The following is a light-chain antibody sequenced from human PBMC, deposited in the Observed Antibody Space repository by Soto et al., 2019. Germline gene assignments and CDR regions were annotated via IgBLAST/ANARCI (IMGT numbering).Light chain of an antibody. V-gene: IGLV1-51*01. CDR2: DND. CDR3: GTWESSLSVGV. Sequence: QAVLPQPPSVSAAPGQTVTISCSGSGSNIVSNSVSWYQQVPGTAPKLLLYDNDKRPSGITDRFSGSKSGTSATLGITGLQTADEAVYYCGTWESSLSVGVFGGGTTLTVL. J-gene: IGLJ2*01. CDR1: GSNIVSNS.